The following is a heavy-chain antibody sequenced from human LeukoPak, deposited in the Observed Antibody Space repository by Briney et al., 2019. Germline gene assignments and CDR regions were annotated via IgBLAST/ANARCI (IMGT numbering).Heavy chain of an antibody. J-gene: IGHJ4*02. CDR1: GFIVSNNY. D-gene: IGHD3-16*01. Sequence: GGSLRLSCAASGFIVSNNYMSWVRQAPGKGLEWVSVIYSGGSAYYADTVKGRFTISRDKAKNTLYLQMNSLRADDAAAYYCTRGPIYSYDYFDYWGQGTLVTVSS. CDR3: TRGPIYSYDYFDY. CDR2: IYSGGSA. V-gene: IGHV3-53*01.